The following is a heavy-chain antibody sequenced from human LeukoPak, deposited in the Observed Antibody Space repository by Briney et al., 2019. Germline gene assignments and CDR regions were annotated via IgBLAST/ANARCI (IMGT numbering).Heavy chain of an antibody. J-gene: IGHJ4*02. CDR2: ISSSGGTI. Sequence: PGGSLRLSCAASGFTFSDYYMSWVRQAPGKGLEWLSYISSSGGTISYADPVKGRFTISRDDAKNSLYLQMNSLTVEDTAVYYCAREAQLRHWGQGTLVTVSS. CDR3: AREAQLRH. V-gene: IGHV3-11*01. CDR1: GFTFSDYY. D-gene: IGHD3-10*01.